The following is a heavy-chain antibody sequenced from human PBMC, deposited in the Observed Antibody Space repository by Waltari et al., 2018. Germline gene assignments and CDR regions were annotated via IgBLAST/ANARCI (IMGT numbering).Heavy chain of an antibody. V-gene: IGHV3-74*01. CDR2: INSDGSNI. J-gene: IGHJ6*02. Sequence: EVQLVESGGGLVQPGGSLRLSCAASGFTFRDYWMTWVRQPPGKGLVGCSRINSDGSNIGDVDSVKGRFTISRDNAKNTLYLQMNSLRAEDTAVYYCVRKSDGWYNNYYYAMDVWGQGTTVTVSS. CDR1: GFTFRDYW. CDR3: VRKSDGWYNNYYYAMDV. D-gene: IGHD6-19*01.